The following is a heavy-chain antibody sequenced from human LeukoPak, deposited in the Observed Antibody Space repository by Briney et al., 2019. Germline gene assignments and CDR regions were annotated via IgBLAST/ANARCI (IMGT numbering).Heavy chain of an antibody. CDR1: GGSFSGYY. Sequence: SETLSLTCAVYGGSFSGYYWSWIRQPPGKGLEWIGEINHSGSTNYNPSLKSRVTISVDTSKNQFSLKLSSVTAADTAVYYCARGPVGYSYGNLLWAFDIWGQGTMVTVSS. V-gene: IGHV4-34*01. J-gene: IGHJ3*02. CDR2: INHSGST. D-gene: IGHD5-18*01. CDR3: ARGPVGYSYGNLLWAFDI.